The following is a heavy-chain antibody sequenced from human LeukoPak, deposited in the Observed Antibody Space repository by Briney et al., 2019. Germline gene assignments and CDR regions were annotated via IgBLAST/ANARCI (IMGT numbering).Heavy chain of an antibody. CDR2: IYYSGCT. Sequence: SETLSLTCAVSGGSISGYYWSWIRQPPGKGLEWIGYIYYSGCTNYNPSLKSRITISVDTSKNQFSLNLSSVTAADTAVYYCARLRGNYFPDYWGQGTLVTVSS. CDR3: ARLRGNYFPDY. V-gene: IGHV4-59*01. D-gene: IGHD4-11*01. J-gene: IGHJ4*02. CDR1: GGSISGYY.